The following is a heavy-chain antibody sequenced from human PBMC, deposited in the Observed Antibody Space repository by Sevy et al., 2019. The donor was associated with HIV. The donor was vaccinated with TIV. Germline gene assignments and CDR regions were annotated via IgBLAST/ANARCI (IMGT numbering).Heavy chain of an antibody. V-gene: IGHV1-2*06. J-gene: IGHJ3*01. Sequence: ASVKVSCKASGYTFTGHYMHWVRQAPGQGLEWMGRINPKSGGTNYAQKFQGRVTMTRDTSIITAYMERGSLRSDDTAVYYCARADNIGWSTLDAFDLWGQGTMVTVSS. CDR1: GYTFTGHY. CDR2: INPKSGGT. CDR3: ARADNIGWSTLDAFDL. D-gene: IGHD6-19*01.